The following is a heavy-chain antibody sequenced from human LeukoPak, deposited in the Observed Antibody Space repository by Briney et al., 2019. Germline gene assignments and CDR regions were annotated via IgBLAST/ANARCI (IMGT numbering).Heavy chain of an antibody. V-gene: IGHV4-4*07. CDR3: ASRSLAAAGHYWGAFDI. CDR2: IYTSGST. Sequence: PSETLSLTCTVSGVSISSYSWNWIRQPAGKGLEWIGRIYTSGSTNYNPSLKSRVTMSVDTSKNQFSLKLSSVTAADTAVYYCASRSLAAAGHYWGAFDIWGLGTMVTVSS. D-gene: IGHD6-13*01. CDR1: GVSISSYS. J-gene: IGHJ3*02.